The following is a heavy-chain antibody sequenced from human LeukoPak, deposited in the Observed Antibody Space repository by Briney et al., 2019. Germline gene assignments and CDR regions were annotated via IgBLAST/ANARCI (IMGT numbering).Heavy chain of an antibody. D-gene: IGHD3-10*01. CDR2: INPSSGST. J-gene: IGHJ4*02. Sequence: ASVKVSCKASGCTFTNYYMHWVRQAPGQGLEWMGIINPSSGSTSYAQKFQGRVTMTRDTSTSTVYMELSSLRSEDTAVYYCARERGSIGFDYWGQGTLVTVSS. CDR3: ARERGSIGFDY. CDR1: GCTFTNYY. V-gene: IGHV1-46*01.